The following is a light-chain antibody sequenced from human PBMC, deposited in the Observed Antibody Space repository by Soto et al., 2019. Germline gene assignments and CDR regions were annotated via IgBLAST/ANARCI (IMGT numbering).Light chain of an antibody. CDR3: QQYNSHST. V-gene: IGKV1-5*03. CDR2: KAS. CDR1: QSISSW. J-gene: IGKJ4*02. Sequence: IQMTQSPSSLSASVGDRVTITCRASQSISSWLAWYQQKPGKAPKLLIYKASSLESGVPSRFSGSGSGTEFTLTISSLQPDDFATYYCQQYNSHSTFGGGTKVDIK.